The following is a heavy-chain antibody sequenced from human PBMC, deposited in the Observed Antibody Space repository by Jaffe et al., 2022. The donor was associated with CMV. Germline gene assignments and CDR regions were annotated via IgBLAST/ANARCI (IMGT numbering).Heavy chain of an antibody. Sequence: QVQLQESGPGLVKPSETLSLICTVSGGPISSYYWTWIRQPAGKGLEWIGRIYTSESTNYNPSLKSRVTMSIDTSKNQFSLRLTSVTAVDTAVYYCARAQYSSGWYRGSGFDYWGQGTLVTVSS. D-gene: IGHD6-19*01. J-gene: IGHJ4*02. CDR2: IYTSEST. CDR3: ARAQYSSGWYRGSGFDY. CDR1: GGPISSYY. V-gene: IGHV4-4*07.